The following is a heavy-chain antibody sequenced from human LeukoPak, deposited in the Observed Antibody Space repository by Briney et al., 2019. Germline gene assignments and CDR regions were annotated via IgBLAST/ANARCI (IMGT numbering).Heavy chain of an antibody. CDR1: GYTFTSYG. V-gene: IGHV1-18*01. D-gene: IGHD3-22*01. J-gene: IGHJ4*02. CDR2: ISAYNGNT. CDR3: ARDRSGYYMVY. Sequence: ASVKLSCKASGYTFTSYGISWVRQAPGQGLEGMGWISAYNGNTNYAQKLQGRVTMTTDTSTSTAYMELRSLRSDDTAVYYCARDRSGYYMVYWGQGTLVTVSS.